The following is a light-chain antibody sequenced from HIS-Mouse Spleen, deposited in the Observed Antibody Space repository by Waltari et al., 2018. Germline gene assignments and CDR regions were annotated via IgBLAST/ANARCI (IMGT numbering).Light chain of an antibody. CDR1: ALPKKY. CDR2: EDS. J-gene: IGLJ2*01. CDR3: YSTDSSGNHRV. Sequence: SYELTQPPSVSVPPGQPSRITCPGDALPKKYSYLYLQQSGQAPGLVIYEDSKRPSGIPERFSGSSSGTMATLTISGAQVEDEADYYCYSTDSSGNHRVFGGGTKLTVL. V-gene: IGLV3-10*01.